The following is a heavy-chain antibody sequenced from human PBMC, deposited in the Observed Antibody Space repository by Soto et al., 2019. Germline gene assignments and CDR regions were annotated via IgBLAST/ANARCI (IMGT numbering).Heavy chain of an antibody. Sequence: GGSLRLSCAVSGFICSSYDMSWVRQAPGKGLEWVSTILVGGSTHYEDSVKGRFTISRDTSKNTVYLQMNSLTAGDTAVYYCAKATATGGGAFEIYGQGTMVTVSS. J-gene: IGHJ3*02. CDR3: AKATATGGGAFEI. CDR1: GFICSSYD. V-gene: IGHV3-23*01. CDR2: ILVGGST. D-gene: IGHD2-8*02.